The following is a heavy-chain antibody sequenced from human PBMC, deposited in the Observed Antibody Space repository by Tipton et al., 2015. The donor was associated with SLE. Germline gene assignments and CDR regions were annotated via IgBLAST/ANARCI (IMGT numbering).Heavy chain of an antibody. D-gene: IGHD3-9*01. CDR3: ARDREHYDILTGYSYYFDY. J-gene: IGHJ4*02. CDR2: ISYDGSNK. Sequence: SLRLSCAASGFTFSSYVMHWVRQAPGKGLEWVAVISYDGSNKYYADSVKGRFTISRDNSKNTLYLQMNSLRAEDTAVYYCARDREHYDILTGYSYYFDYWGQGTQVIVSS. V-gene: IGHV3-30*04. CDR1: GFTFSSYV.